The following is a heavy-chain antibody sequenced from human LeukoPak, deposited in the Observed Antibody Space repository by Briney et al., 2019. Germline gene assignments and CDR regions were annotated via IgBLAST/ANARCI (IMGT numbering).Heavy chain of an antibody. Sequence: PSETLSLTCTVSGYSISSGYYWGWIRQPPGKGLEWIGSIYHSGSTYYNPSLKSRVTISVDTSKNQFSLKLSSVTAADTAVYYCARPGYCSGNSCPPIYWGQGTLVTVSS. J-gene: IGHJ4*02. V-gene: IGHV4-38-2*02. CDR1: GYSISSGYY. CDR2: IYHSGST. CDR3: ARPGYCSGNSCPPIY. D-gene: IGHD2-15*01.